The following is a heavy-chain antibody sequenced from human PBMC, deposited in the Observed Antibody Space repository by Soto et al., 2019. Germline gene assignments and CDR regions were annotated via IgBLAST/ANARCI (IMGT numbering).Heavy chain of an antibody. Sequence: SEILSLTCSVSGNSFRSGSYYWSWIRQPPGKGLEWIGYVYHTGRTSYNPSLKSRVSISMDTSRNQFSLDLDSVTAADTAVYFCARDFDYFDSWGRGVLVTVSS. CDR1: GNSFRSGSYY. J-gene: IGHJ4*02. CDR3: ARDFDYFDS. CDR2: VYHTGRT. V-gene: IGHV4-61*01. D-gene: IGHD3-3*01.